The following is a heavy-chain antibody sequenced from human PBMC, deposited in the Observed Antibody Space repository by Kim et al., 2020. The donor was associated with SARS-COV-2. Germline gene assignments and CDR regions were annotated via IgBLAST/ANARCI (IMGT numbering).Heavy chain of an antibody. CDR1: GFTFSSYA. V-gene: IGHV3-30*04. CDR2: ISYDGSNK. D-gene: IGHD3-22*01. CDR3: ARATGKYYDPWYYFDY. J-gene: IGHJ4*01. Sequence: GGSLRLSCAASGFTFSSYAMHWVRQAPGKGLEWVAVISYDGSNKYYADSVKGRFTISRDNSKNTLYLQMNSLRAEDTAVYYCARATGKYYDPWYYFDYWG.